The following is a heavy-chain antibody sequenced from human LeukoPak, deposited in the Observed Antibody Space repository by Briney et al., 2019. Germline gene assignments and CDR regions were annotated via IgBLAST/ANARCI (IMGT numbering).Heavy chain of an antibody. CDR1: GFTFSSYA. CDR2: ISGSGGST. D-gene: IGHD3-22*01. V-gene: IGHV3-23*01. J-gene: IGHJ4*02. CDR3: ARDRNYYDSSGYHPLDY. Sequence: GGSLRLSCAASGFTFSSYAMSWVRQAPGKGLEWVSAISGSGGSTYYADSVKGRFTISRDNAKNSLYLQMNSLRAEDTAVYYCARDRNYYDSSGYHPLDYWGQGTLVTVSS.